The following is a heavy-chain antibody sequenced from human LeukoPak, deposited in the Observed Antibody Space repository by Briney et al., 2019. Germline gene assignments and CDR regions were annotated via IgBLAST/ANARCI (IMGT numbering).Heavy chain of an antibody. CDR3: ARVEEYYDILTGYSRAGYFDY. CDR1: GGSISSYY. V-gene: IGHV4-59*01. D-gene: IGHD3-9*01. J-gene: IGHJ4*02. CDR2: IYYSGST. Sequence: SETLSLTCTVSGGSISSYYWNWIRQPPGKGLEWIGYIYYSGSTNYNPSLKSRVTISVDTSKNQFSLKLSSVTAADTAVYYCARVEEYYDILTGYSRAGYFDYWGQGTLVTVSS.